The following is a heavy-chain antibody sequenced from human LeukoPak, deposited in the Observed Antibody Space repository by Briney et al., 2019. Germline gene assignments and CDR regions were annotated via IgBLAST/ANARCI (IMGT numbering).Heavy chain of an antibody. V-gene: IGHV4-59*01. CDR2: IYYSGST. J-gene: IGHJ4*02. CDR3: ARHGGYCSSTSCYRAYYFDY. Sequence: SETLSLTCTVSGGSISSYYWSWIRQPPGKGLEWIGYIYYSGSTNYNPSLKSRVTISVDTSKNQFSLKLSSVTAADTAVYYCARHGGYCSSTSCYRAYYFDYWGQGTLVTVSS. D-gene: IGHD2-2*02. CDR1: GGSISSYY.